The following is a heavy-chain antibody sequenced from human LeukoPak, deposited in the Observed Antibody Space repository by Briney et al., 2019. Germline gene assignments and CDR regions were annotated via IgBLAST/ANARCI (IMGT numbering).Heavy chain of an antibody. CDR3: ARDGRGYCSSTSCLFDY. CDR2: ISGSGGST. D-gene: IGHD2-2*01. V-gene: IGHV3-23*01. Sequence: GGSLRLSCAASGFTFSSYAMSWVRQAPGKGLEWVSAISGSGGSTYYADSVKGRFTISRDNAKNSLYLQMNSLRAEDTAVYYCARDGRGYCSSTSCLFDYWGQGTLVTVSS. CDR1: GFTFSSYA. J-gene: IGHJ4*02.